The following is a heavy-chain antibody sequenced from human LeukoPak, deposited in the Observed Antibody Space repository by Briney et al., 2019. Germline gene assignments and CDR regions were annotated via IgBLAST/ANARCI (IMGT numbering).Heavy chain of an antibody. V-gene: IGHV1-3*01. D-gene: IGHD6-6*01. CDR1: GYTFTKYA. CDR2: INAGNGNT. Sequence: ASVKVSCKASGYTFTKYAMHWVRQAPGQRLEWMGWINAGNGNTNYSQKFQGRVTITRDTSASTAYMELSSLRSEDTAVYYCARHSSSSMLQAIQDFDYWGQGTLVTVSS. J-gene: IGHJ4*02. CDR3: ARHSSSSMLQAIQDFDY.